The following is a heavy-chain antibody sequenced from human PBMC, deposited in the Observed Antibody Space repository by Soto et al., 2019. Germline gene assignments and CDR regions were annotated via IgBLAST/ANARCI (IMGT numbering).Heavy chain of an antibody. Sequence: GGSLRLSCSASGFTFSSYAMHWVRQAPGKGLEYVSAINNNGGSTYYADTVKGRFTISRDNSKNTLYLQMSSLRTEDTAVYFCVKERAIATRREAGDYWGQGTLVTVSS. D-gene: IGHD6-6*01. CDR3: VKERAIATRREAGDY. CDR2: INNNGGST. CDR1: GFTFSSYA. J-gene: IGHJ4*02. V-gene: IGHV3-64D*08.